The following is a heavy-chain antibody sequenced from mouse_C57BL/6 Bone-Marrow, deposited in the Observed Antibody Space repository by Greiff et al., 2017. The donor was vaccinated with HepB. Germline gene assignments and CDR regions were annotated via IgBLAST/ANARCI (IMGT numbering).Heavy chain of an antibody. Sequence: EVMLVESGGGLVKPGGSLKLSCAASGFTFSDYGMHWVRQAPEKGLEWVAYISSGSSTISRDNAKNTLFLQMTSLRSEDTAMYYCARRDPYYYGSSTGFAYWGQGTLVTVSA. J-gene: IGHJ3*01. D-gene: IGHD1-1*01. CDR1: GFTFSDYG. CDR2: ISSGSS. CDR3: ARRDPYYYGSSTGFAY. V-gene: IGHV5-17*01.